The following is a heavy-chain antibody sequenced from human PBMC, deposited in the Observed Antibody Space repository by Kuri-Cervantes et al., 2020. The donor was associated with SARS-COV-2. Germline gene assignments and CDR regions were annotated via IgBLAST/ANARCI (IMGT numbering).Heavy chain of an antibody. CDR1: GGSISSSSYY. Sequence: SCTVSGGSISSSSYYWGWIRQPPGKGLEWIGSIYHSGSTYYNPSLKSRVTISVDTSKNQFSLKLSSVTAADTAVYYCAGHASDDFWSGPSVRLYYFDYWGQGTLVTVSS. D-gene: IGHD3-3*01. J-gene: IGHJ4*02. CDR3: AGHASDDFWSGPSVRLYYFDY. V-gene: IGHV4-39*01. CDR2: IYHSGST.